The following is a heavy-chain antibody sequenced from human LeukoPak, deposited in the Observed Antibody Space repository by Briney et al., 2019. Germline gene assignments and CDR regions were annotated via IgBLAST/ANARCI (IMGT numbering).Heavy chain of an antibody. CDR3: ARGGREYSYGYDP. CDR1: GFTFSSYE. V-gene: IGHV3-48*03. Sequence: GGSLRLSCAASGFTFSSYEMNWVRQAPGKRLEWVSYISSSGSTIYYADSVKGRFTISRDNAKNSLYLQMNSLRAEDTAVYYCARGGREYSYGYDPWGQGTLVTVSS. CDR2: ISSSGSTI. D-gene: IGHD5-18*01. J-gene: IGHJ5*02.